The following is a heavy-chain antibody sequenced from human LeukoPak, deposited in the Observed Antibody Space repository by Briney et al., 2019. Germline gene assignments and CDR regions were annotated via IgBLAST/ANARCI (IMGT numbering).Heavy chain of an antibody. CDR1: GYTFTGYY. Sequence: ASVKVSCKASGYTFTGYYMHWVRQAPGQGLEWMGRINPNSGDTNYAQKFQGRVTMTRDTSISTAYMELSRLRSDDTAVYYCARDHSSGYYLLSLWGQGTLVTVSS. CDR2: INPNSGDT. V-gene: IGHV1-2*06. D-gene: IGHD3-22*01. CDR3: ARDHSSGYYLLSL. J-gene: IGHJ4*02.